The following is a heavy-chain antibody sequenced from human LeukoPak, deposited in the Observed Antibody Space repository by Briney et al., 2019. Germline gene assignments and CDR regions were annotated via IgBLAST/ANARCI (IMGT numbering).Heavy chain of an antibody. CDR2: IYHSGST. D-gene: IGHD1-14*01. J-gene: IGHJ4*02. V-gene: IGHV4-4*02. Sequence: SETLSLTCAVSGGSISSGNWWTWVRQPPGKGLEWIGEIYHSGSTNYNPSLKSRVTISVDKSKNQFSLKLSSLTAADTAVYYCARDRRATDTRFDYWGRGTLVTVSS. CDR3: ARDRRATDTRFDY. CDR1: GGSISSGNW.